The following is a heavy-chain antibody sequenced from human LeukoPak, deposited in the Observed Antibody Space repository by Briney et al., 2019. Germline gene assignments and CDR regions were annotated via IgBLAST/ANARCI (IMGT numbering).Heavy chain of an antibody. V-gene: IGHV3-66*04. D-gene: IGHD4/OR15-4a*01. J-gene: IGHJ4*02. CDR2: IYSGGST. CDR3: ARRAGAYSHPYDY. CDR1: EFSVGSNY. Sequence: GGSLRLSCAASEFSVGSNYMTWVRQAPGKGLEWVSLIYSGGSTYHADSVKGRVTISRDNSKNTLYLQMNSMRAEDTAVYYCARRAGAYSHPYDYWGQGTLVTVSS.